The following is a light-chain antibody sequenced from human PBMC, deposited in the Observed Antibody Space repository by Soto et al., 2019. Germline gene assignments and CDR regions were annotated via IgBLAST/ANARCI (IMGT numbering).Light chain of an antibody. Sequence: DIQVTQSPSTLSASVGDSVTITCRASQRINYWMAWYQQKPGKAPRLLIYGASSLKSGVPSRFSGSGSETEFTLTISSLQPDDFATYYCQQYDGHFGQGTKLEVK. CDR2: GAS. V-gene: IGKV1-5*01. CDR3: QQYDGH. CDR1: QRINYW. J-gene: IGKJ2*01.